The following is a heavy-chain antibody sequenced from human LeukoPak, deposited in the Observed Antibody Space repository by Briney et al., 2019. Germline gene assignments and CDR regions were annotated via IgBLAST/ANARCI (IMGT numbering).Heavy chain of an antibody. Sequence: SVKVSCKASGGTFSSYAISWVRQAPGQGLEWMGGIIPIFGTANYAQKFQGRVTITADESTSTAYMELSSLRSEDTAVYYCARDGEMATIYDYWGQGTLVTVSS. V-gene: IGHV1-69*13. CDR1: GGTFSSYA. CDR2: IIPIFGTA. CDR3: ARDGEMATIYDY. J-gene: IGHJ4*02. D-gene: IGHD5-24*01.